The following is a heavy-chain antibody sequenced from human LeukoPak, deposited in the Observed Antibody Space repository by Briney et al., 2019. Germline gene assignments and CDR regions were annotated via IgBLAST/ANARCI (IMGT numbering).Heavy chain of an antibody. J-gene: IGHJ3*02. CDR2: ISYDGSNK. CDR1: GFTFSSYA. D-gene: IGHD6-13*01. V-gene: IGHV3-30-3*01. CDR3: AKNLKPGIAAAGTEAFDI. Sequence: GGSLRLSCAASGFTFSSYAMRWVRQAPGKGLEWVAVISYDGSNKYYADFVKGRFTISRDNSKNTLYLQMNSLRAEDTAVYYCAKNLKPGIAAAGTEAFDIWGQGTMVTVSS.